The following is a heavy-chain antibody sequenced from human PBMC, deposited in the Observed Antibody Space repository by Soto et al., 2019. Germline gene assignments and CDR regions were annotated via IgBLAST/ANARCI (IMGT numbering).Heavy chain of an antibody. J-gene: IGHJ3*02. CDR3: AREEGGLGGDHDAFDI. CDR1: GGSVSSGSYY. D-gene: IGHD3-16*01. CDR2: IYYSGST. V-gene: IGHV4-61*01. Sequence: SETLSLTCTVSGGSVSSGSYYWSWIRQPPGKGLEWIGYIYYSGSTNYNPSLKSRVTISVDTSKNQFSLKLSSVTAADTAVYYCAREEGGLGGDHDAFDIWGQGTMVTVSS.